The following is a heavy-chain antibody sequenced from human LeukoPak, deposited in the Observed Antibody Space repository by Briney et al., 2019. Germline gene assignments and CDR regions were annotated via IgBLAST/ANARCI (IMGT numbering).Heavy chain of an antibody. CDR2: IIPIFGTA. D-gene: IGHD3-9*01. CDR1: GGTFSSYA. V-gene: IGHV1-69*05. Sequence: ASVKVSCKASGGTFSSYAISWVRQAPGQGLEWMGRIIPIFGTANYAQKFQGRVTITTDESTSTAYMELSSLRSEDTAVYYCARVNRYDILTGYRDYWGRGTLVTVSS. CDR3: ARVNRYDILTGYRDY. J-gene: IGHJ4*02.